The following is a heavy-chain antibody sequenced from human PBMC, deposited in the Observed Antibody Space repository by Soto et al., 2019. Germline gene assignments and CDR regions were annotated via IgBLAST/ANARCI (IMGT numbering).Heavy chain of an antibody. J-gene: IGHJ6*02. CDR2: LNPGGGST. Sequence: ASVKVSCKASGYTFSNYYIHWVRQAPGQGLEWVGVLNPGGGSTRYAQKFQGRVTMTRDTSTGTAYMELSSLRSDDTAVYFCARGTGYYHSATYLPPNYYSYAMDVWGQGTTVTVSS. CDR3: ARGTGYYHSATYLPPNYYSYAMDV. CDR1: GYTFSNYY. V-gene: IGHV1-46*01. D-gene: IGHD3-10*01.